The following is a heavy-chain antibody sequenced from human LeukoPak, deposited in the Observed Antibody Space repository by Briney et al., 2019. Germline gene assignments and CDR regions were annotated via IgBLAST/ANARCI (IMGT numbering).Heavy chain of an antibody. Sequence: SVKVSCKASGRTFSSYAISWVRQAPGQGLEWMGGLIHIFGTANYAQKFQGRVTITTDESTSTAYMELSSLRSEDTAVYYWARELPGEVYVWGSCRPLGAFDIWGQGTMVTVSS. D-gene: IGHD3-16*02. CDR1: GRTFSSYA. J-gene: IGHJ3*02. CDR3: ARELPGEVYVWGSCRPLGAFDI. V-gene: IGHV1-69*05. CDR2: LIHIFGTA.